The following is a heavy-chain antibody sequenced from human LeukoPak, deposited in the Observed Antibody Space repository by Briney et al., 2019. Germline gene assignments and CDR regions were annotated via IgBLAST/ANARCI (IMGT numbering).Heavy chain of an antibody. CDR1: GGSISSYY. CDR2: IYYSGST. D-gene: IGHD6-19*01. Sequence: SGTLSLTCTVSGGSISSYYWSWLRQPPGKGLEWIGYIYYSGSTNYNPSLKSRVTISVDTSKNQFSLKLSSVTAADTAVYYCAREGSGWAIDYWGQGTLVTVSS. J-gene: IGHJ4*02. CDR3: AREGSGWAIDY. V-gene: IGHV4-59*01.